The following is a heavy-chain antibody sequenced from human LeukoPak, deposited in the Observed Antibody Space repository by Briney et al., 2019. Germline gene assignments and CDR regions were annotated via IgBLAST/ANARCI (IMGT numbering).Heavy chain of an antibody. V-gene: IGHV3-74*01. D-gene: IGHD2-8*01. CDR2: INSDGSWT. CDR1: GNYW. J-gene: IGHJ3*02. Sequence: GGSLRLSCAASGNYWMHWVRQVPGKGLVWVSHINSDGSWTSYADSVKGRFTISRDNAKNSVYLQMNSLRAEDTAVYYCARGGQGVAFDIWGQGTMVTVSS. CDR3: ARGGQGVAFDI.